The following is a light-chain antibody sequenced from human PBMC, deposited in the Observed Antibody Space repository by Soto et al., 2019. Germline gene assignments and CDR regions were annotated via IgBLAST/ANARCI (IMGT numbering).Light chain of an antibody. CDR1: QAISNY. CDR3: QKYNSAPRT. J-gene: IGKJ1*01. Sequence: DIQMTQSPSSLSASVGDRVTITCRASQAISNYLAWYHQKSGQVPKLLIYAASTLQSGVPSRFSGSVSGTDFTITINSLQPEDVATYYCQKYNSAPRTFGQGTKVDIK. CDR2: AAS. V-gene: IGKV1-27*01.